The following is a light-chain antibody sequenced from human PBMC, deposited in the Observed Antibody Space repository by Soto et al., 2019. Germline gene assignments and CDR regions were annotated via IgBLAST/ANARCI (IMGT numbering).Light chain of an antibody. Sequence: PGETATLSCRASQRVTSSYLAWYHQKPGQAPRLLIFGASDRATGIPDRFSGSGSGTDFTLTIDRLEPEDFAMYYCQQYSDSPPTFGQGTKVDIK. CDR2: GAS. CDR3: QQYSDSPPT. J-gene: IGKJ1*01. CDR1: QRVTSSY. V-gene: IGKV3-20*01.